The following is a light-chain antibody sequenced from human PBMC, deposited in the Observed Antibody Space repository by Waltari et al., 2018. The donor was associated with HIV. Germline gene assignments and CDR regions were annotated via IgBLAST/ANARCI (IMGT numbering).Light chain of an antibody. J-gene: IGKJ1*01. Sequence: DIVMTQTHDAMAAWLGEQATINCKSSQSVLYRSNNKEYLAWYQQKPGQPPKFLIYCASTRESGVPDRFSGSGSETDFTLTISSLLAEDVAVYYCQQYYSTPRTFGQGTRVEIK. CDR1: QSVLYRSNNKEY. CDR3: QQYYSTPRT. V-gene: IGKV4-1*01. CDR2: CAS.